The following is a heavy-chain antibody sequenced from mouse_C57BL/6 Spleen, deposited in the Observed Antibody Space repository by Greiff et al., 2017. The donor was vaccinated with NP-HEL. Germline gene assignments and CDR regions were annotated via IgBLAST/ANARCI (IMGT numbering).Heavy chain of an antibody. J-gene: IGHJ4*01. CDR2: IYPGDGDT. CDR1: GYAFSSSW. V-gene: IGHV1-82*01. D-gene: IGHD1-1*01. CDR3: ASRSSLYAMDY. Sequence: VQLQESGPELVKPGASVKISCKASGYAFSSSWMNWVKQRPGKGLEWIGRIYPGDGDTNYNGKFKGKATLTADKSSSTAYMQLSSLTSEDSAVYFCASRSSLYAMDYWGQGTSVTVSS.